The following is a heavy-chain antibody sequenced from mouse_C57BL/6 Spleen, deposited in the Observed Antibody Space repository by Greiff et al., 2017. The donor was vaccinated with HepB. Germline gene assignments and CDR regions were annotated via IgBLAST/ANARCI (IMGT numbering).Heavy chain of an antibody. CDR1: GYTFTSYW. D-gene: IGHD2-4*01. J-gene: IGHJ3*01. CDR3: ARDDYDDGFAY. Sequence: QVQLQQPGAELVKPGASVKLSCKASGYTFTSYWMHWVKQRPGHGLEWIGMIHPNSGSTNYTEKFKSKATLTVDKSSSTAYMQLSSLTSEDSAVYYCARDDYDDGFAYWGQGTLVTVSA. CDR2: IHPNSGST. V-gene: IGHV1-64*01.